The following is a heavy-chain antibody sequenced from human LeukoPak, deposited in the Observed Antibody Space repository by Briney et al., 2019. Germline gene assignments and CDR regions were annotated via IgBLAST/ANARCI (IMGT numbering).Heavy chain of an antibody. J-gene: IGHJ6*03. CDR1: GYTFTGYY. V-gene: IGHV1-2*02. D-gene: IGHD4-23*01. CDR2: INPNSGGT. Sequence: ASVKVSCKASGYTFTGYYMHWVRQAPGQGLEWMGWINPNSGGTNYAQKFQGRVTMTRDTSISTAYMELSRLRSDDTAVYYCARGRGGDYGGNGWGYYYYYMDVWGKGTTVTVSS. CDR3: ARGRGGDYGGNGWGYYYYYMDV.